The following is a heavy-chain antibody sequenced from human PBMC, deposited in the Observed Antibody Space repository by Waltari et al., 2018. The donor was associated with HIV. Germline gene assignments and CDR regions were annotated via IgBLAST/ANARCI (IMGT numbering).Heavy chain of an antibody. V-gene: IGHV3-30*18. Sequence: QVQLVESGGGVVQPRRSLRFSCVASGFTFSSYRMHWVGQAPGKGLEWVAVISYDGSNKYYADSVKGRFTISRDNSKNTLYLQMNSLRAEDTAVYYCAKDRQKIGYYDILTGYLDYWGQGTLVTVSS. CDR2: ISYDGSNK. D-gene: IGHD3-9*01. J-gene: IGHJ4*02. CDR1: GFTFSSYR. CDR3: AKDRQKIGYYDILTGYLDY.